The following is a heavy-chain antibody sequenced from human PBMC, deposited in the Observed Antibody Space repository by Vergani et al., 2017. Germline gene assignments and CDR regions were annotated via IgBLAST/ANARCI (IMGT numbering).Heavy chain of an antibody. V-gene: IGHV1-46*03. CDR2: INPSGGST. J-gene: IGHJ4*02. Sequence: QVQLVQSGAEVKKPGASVKVSCKASGYTFTGYYMHWVRQAPGQGLEWMGIINPSGGSTSYAQKFQGRVTMTRDTSTSTVYMELSSLRSDDTAVYYCARPHGDILPPDPRRLDYWGQGTLVTVSS. CDR1: GYTFTGYY. CDR3: ARPHGDILPPDPRRLDY.